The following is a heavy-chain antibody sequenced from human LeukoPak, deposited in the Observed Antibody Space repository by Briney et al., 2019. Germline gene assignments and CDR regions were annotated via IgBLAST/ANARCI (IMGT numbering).Heavy chain of an antibody. CDR1: RFTFSNYW. V-gene: IGHV3-7*01. J-gene: IGHJ4*02. Sequence: PGGSRRLSCAASRFTFSNYWMAWVRQAPGKGLEWVANIKPDGGEKYYVDSVKGRFTISRDNAENSLYLQMSSLGAEDTAVYYCARHSVAATGHDFDCWGQGTLVIVSS. CDR2: IKPDGGEK. CDR3: ARHSVAATGHDFDC. D-gene: IGHD6-13*01.